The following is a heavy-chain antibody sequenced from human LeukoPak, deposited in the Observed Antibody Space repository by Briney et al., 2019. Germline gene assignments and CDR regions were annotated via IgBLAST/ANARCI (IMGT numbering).Heavy chain of an antibody. CDR1: GGPISSYY. CDR3: ARARGPTSPIDY. Sequence: SETLSLPCTVSGGPISSYYWTWIPQPPGKPPEWIAYIYSTGSTNYNPSLKSRFTISVDTSYNQFSLKLSSVTAADTAVYYCARARGPTSPIDYWGQGTLVTVSS. D-gene: IGHD1-26*01. V-gene: IGHV4-59*01. J-gene: IGHJ4*02. CDR2: IYSTGST.